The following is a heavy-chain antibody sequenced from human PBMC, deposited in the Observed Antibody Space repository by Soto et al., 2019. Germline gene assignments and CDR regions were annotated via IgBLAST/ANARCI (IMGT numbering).Heavy chain of an antibody. Sequence: QVQLVQSGAEVKKPGASVKVSCKASGYTFTSHSIIWVRRAPGEGLEWVGWISAYNGYTNSAENFQGRVTMTTDAXTXXAYMELRSRRSDDTAVYYCARVGYYYGSGSYVFDPWGQGTLVTVSS. CDR2: ISAYNGYT. V-gene: IGHV1-18*04. CDR1: GYTFTSHS. CDR3: ARVGYYYGSGSYVFDP. D-gene: IGHD3-10*01. J-gene: IGHJ5*02.